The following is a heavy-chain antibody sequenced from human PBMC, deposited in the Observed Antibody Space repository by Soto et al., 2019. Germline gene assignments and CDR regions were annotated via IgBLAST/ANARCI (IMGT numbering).Heavy chain of an antibody. CDR2: LYPSGGT. J-gene: IGHJ5*02. CDR3: ARCLHCSNGGRFDP. D-gene: IGHD2-8*01. Sequence: QVQLQESGPGLVTPSGTLSLTCSVFGVSISRSNWWTWVRQAPGKGLGWIGELYPSGGTTYNTALQSRVTTSVDYSQNRRSPTLAPGTAADTAVYYCARCLHCSNGGRFDPWGQGALVTVSS. V-gene: IGHV4-4*02. CDR1: GVSISRSNW.